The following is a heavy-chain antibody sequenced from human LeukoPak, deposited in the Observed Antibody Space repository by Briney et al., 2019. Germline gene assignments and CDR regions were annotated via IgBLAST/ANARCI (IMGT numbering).Heavy chain of an antibody. J-gene: IGHJ4*02. CDR2: IRAEGHRT. CDR1: GFSFTTYS. D-gene: IGHD3-10*01. CDR3: ARAMGNY. Sequence: PGGSLRLSCRASGFSFTTYSMNWVRQAPGKGLEWVSVIRAEGHRTYYADSVKGRFTISRDNSKNTLYLQMNSLRAEDTAVYYCARAMGNYWGQGTLVTVSS. V-gene: IGHV3-23*01.